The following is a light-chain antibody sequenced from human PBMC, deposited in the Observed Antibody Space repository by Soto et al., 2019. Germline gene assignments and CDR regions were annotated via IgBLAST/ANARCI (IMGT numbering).Light chain of an antibody. Sequence: DIVMTQSPDSLAVSLGERATINCKSSQSLLYSSNNKNYLAWYQQKPGQPPKLLIYWAYTRESGVPDRFTGSGPGTDFTLTISSLQAEDVAVYYCQQCYSTPPTFGQGTKVEIK. CDR1: QSLLYSSNNKNY. CDR3: QQCYSTPPT. J-gene: IGKJ2*01. CDR2: WAY. V-gene: IGKV4-1*01.